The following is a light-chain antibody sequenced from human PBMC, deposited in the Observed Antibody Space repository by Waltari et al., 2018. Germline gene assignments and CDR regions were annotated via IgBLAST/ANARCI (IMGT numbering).Light chain of an antibody. Sequence: SSEMTQEPAVSVALGQTVRITCQGGGLRTFYANWYQQKTGPAPLFVIYDEDNRPSGIPDLFSGSRSGNTAFLTISGAQAEDEADYYCNTRDISGDHLVFGSGTKVTVL. CDR1: GLRTFY. V-gene: IGLV3-19*01. CDR2: DED. CDR3: NTRDISGDHLV. J-gene: IGLJ1*01.